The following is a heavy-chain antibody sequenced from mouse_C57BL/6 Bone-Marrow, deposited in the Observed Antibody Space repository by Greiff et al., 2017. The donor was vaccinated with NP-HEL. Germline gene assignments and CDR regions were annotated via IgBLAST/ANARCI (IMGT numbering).Heavy chain of an antibody. V-gene: IGHV2-9*01. Sequence: VQLVESGPGLVAPSQSLSITCTVSGFSLTSYGVDWVRQPPGKGLEWLGVLWGGGSSTYNSALMSSLGISKDNSKRQVFVKMKSLQTDDTAMYYCAKHEYYGSSAMEYWGQGTSVTVAS. CDR1: GFSLTSYG. CDR2: LWGGGSS. CDR3: AKHEYYGSSAMEY. J-gene: IGHJ4*01. D-gene: IGHD1-1*01.